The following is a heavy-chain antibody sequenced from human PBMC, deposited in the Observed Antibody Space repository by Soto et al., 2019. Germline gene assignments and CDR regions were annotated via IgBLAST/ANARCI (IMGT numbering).Heavy chain of an antibody. CDR1: GGTFSSYA. J-gene: IGHJ6*02. CDR2: IIPIFGTA. D-gene: IGHD4-17*01. CDR3: ARDVGQLRSRALDV. Sequence: QVQLVQSGAEVKKPGSSVKVSCKASGGTFSSYAISWVRQAPGQGLEWMGGIIPIFGTANDAQKFQGRVTITADESTSTAYMGLSSLRSEETAVYYGARDVGQLRSRALDVWGQGTTVTVSS. V-gene: IGHV1-69*12.